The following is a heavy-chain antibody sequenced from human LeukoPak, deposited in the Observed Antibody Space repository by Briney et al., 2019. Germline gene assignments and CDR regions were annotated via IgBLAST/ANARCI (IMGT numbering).Heavy chain of an antibody. CDR3: ARYENGELGAFDI. CDR2: IYYSEIT. D-gene: IGHD3-10*01. Sequence: ETLSLTCTVSGGSISTLYWSWIRQPPGKGLEWVGYIYYSEITNYNPSLKSRVTISVDTSKNQFSLKLTSVTAADTAVYYCARYENGELGAFDIWGQGTMVTVSS. V-gene: IGHV4-59*11. CDR1: GGSISTLY. J-gene: IGHJ3*02.